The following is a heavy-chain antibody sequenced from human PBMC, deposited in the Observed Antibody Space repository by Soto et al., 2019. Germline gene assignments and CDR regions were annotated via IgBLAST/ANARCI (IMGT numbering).Heavy chain of an antibody. CDR2: IYYSGST. D-gene: IGHD4-17*01. CDR1: GGSISNYY. Sequence: PSETLSLTCPVSGGSISNYYWSWIRQPPGKGLEWIGYIYYSGSTNYSPSLKSRVTISLDTSKNQFSLKLSSATAADTAVYFCARERTTVTTGYYYYYMDVWGKGTPVTVSS. V-gene: IGHV4-59*01. J-gene: IGHJ6*03. CDR3: ARERTTVTTGYYYYYMDV.